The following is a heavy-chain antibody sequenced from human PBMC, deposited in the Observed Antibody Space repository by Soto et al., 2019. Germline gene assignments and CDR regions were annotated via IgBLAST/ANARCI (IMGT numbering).Heavy chain of an antibody. CDR1: GYTFTNYD. CDR2: MNPYSGKT. D-gene: IGHD3-22*01. Sequence: ASVKVSCKASGYTFTNYDISWVLQATGQGLEWMGWMNPYSGKTGYAQKFQGRVTMTRNTSINTAHMELSRLRSEDTAMYYCARRCYDSSGYYCVNGFDIWGQGTMVTVSS. J-gene: IGHJ3*02. CDR3: ARRCYDSSGYYCVNGFDI. V-gene: IGHV1-8*01.